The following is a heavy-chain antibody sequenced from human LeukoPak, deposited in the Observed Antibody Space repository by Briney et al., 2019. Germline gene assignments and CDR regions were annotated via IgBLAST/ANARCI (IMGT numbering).Heavy chain of an antibody. CDR2: ISGSGGST. D-gene: IGHD6-6*01. Sequence: GGSLRLSCAASGFTFSSYAMSWVRQAPGKGLEWVSAISGSGGSTYYADSVKGRFTISRDNSKNTLYLQMNSLRDEATAVYYCANHPGGIAARSDFGYWGQGTLVTVSS. V-gene: IGHV3-23*01. J-gene: IGHJ4*02. CDR3: ANHPGGIAARSDFGY. CDR1: GFTFSSYA.